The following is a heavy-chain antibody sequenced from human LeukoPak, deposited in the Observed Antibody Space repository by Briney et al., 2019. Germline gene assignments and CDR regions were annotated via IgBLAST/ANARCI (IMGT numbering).Heavy chain of an antibody. CDR1: GYTFTSYD. CDR2: MNPNSGNT. V-gene: IGHV1-8*01. Sequence: ASVKVSCKASGYTFTSYDINWVRQAAGQGLEWMGWMNPNSGNTGYAQKFQGRVTITSNTSIDTAYMEVSSLRSEDTAVYYCARRDCSGGTCRTRVFDYWGQGTLVTVSS. J-gene: IGHJ4*02. D-gene: IGHD2-15*01. CDR3: ARRDCSGGTCRTRVFDY.